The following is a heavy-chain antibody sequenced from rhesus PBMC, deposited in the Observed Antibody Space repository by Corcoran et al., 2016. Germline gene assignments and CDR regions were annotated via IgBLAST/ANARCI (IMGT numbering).Heavy chain of an antibody. D-gene: IGHD6-25*01. Sequence: QVQLQESGPGLVKPSETLSLTCAVSGYSISSAYYWSWIRQPPGQGLEWIGYITDSGSTSYNPSLKSRVTIARDTAKNQFSLKLSSVTAADTAVYYCARGIAAAEDWYCDIWGPGTPITISS. CDR1: GYSISSAYY. J-gene: IGHJ2*01. V-gene: IGHV4-122*02. CDR3: ARGIAAAEDWYCDI. CDR2: ITDSGST.